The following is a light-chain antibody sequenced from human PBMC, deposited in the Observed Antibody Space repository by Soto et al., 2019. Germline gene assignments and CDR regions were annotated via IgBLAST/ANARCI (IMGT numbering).Light chain of an antibody. CDR2: GAS. CDR1: QSVSGN. V-gene: IGKV3-15*01. J-gene: IGKJ1*01. CDR3: QQFNTGPRT. Sequence: IVMTQSPATVSASPGERVTLSCRASQSVSGNVAWYQQKPGQPPRLLVYGASTTATDIPARFFGSGSETEFTLTITRLQSEDFGTYYCQQFNTGPRTFGQGTKVEIK.